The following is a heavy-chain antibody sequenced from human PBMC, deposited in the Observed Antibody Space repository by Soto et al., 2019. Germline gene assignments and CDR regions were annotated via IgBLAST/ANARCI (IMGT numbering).Heavy chain of an antibody. Sequence: QVQLVQSGAEVKKTGASVKVSCEAPGHYFSGYYMYWVRQAPGHGLEWMGWINLNSGGTNYAQKFQGKVTMTMDTSSTTGYMDLRGLSSDDTAVYYCASAPPYYGISGYLEVWGLGTLVTVSS. D-gene: IGHD3-22*01. CDR2: INLNSGGT. CDR3: ASAPPYYGISGYLEV. J-gene: IGHJ4*02. V-gene: IGHV1-2*02. CDR1: GHYFSGYY.